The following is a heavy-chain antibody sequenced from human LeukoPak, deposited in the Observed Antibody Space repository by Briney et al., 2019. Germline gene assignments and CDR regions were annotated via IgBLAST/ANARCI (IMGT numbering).Heavy chain of an antibody. CDR1: GGSFSGYY. V-gene: IGHV4-34*01. D-gene: IGHD2-8*01. CDR2: INHSGST. J-gene: IGHJ4*02. CDR3: ARGQILINY. Sequence: SETLSLTCAVYGGSFSGYYWSWIRQPPGKGLEWIGEINHSGSTNYNPPLKSRVTISVDISKNQFSLKLSSVTAADTAVYYCARGQILINYWGQGTLVTVSS.